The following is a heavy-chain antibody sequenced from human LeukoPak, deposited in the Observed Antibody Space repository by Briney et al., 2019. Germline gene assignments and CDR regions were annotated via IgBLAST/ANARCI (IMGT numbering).Heavy chain of an antibody. CDR2: IYYSGST. Sequence: PSETLSLTCAVSGGSISSNNWWGWVRQPPGKGLEWIGYIYYSGSTYYNPSLKSRVTISVDTSKNQFSLKLSSVTAADTAVYYCARDWGDYWGQGTLVTVSS. CDR3: ARDWGDY. J-gene: IGHJ4*02. V-gene: IGHV4-4*02. D-gene: IGHD3-16*01. CDR1: GGSISSNNW.